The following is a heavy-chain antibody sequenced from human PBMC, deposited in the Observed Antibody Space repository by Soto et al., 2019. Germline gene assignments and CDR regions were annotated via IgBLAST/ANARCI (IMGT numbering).Heavy chain of an antibody. V-gene: IGHV2-70*11. J-gene: IGHJ6*02. CDR1: GFSLSTSGMC. CDR3: ARIRLFSGGYSGYEQPVTLIGMDV. D-gene: IGHD5-12*01. CDR2: IDWDDDK. Sequence: SGPTLVNPTQTLTLTCTFSGFSLSTSGMCVSWIRQPPGKALEWLARIDWDDDKYYSTSLKTRLTISKDTSKNQVVLTMTNMDPVDTATYYCARIRLFSGGYSGYEQPVTLIGMDVWGQGTTVTVSS.